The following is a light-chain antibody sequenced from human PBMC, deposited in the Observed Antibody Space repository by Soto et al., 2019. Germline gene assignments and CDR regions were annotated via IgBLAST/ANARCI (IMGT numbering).Light chain of an antibody. J-gene: IGKJ5*01. CDR3: QQLTSYPRST. V-gene: IGKV1-9*01. Sequence: TCRASQGISNYLAWYQQRPGKAPKLLIYAASTLQTGVPSRFGGSGSGTEFTLTISSLQPEDFATYHCQQLTSYPRSTFGQGTRLEIK. CDR1: QGISNY. CDR2: AAS.